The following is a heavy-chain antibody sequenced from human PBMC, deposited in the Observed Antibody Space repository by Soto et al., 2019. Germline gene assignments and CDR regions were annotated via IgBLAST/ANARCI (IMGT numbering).Heavy chain of an antibody. V-gene: IGHV1-24*01. CDR3: AKAHEGIAAAGIDY. D-gene: IGHD6-13*01. CDR2: FDPEDGET. Sequence: ASVKVSCKVSGYTLTELSMHWVRQAPGKGLEWMGGFDPEDGETIYAQKFQGRVTMTEDTSTDTAYMELNSLRAEDTAVYYCAKAHEGIAAAGIDYWGQGTLVTVSS. J-gene: IGHJ4*02. CDR1: GYTLTELS.